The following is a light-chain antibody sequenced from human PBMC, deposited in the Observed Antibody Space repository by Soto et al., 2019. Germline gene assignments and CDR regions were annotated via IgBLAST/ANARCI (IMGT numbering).Light chain of an antibody. Sequence: EIVLTQSPGTLSLSPGERATLSCRASQSVSNNYLAWYQQKPGQAPRLLIYGASSRATGIPDRFSGSGPGTDFTLTISRLEPEDFAVYYCQQYGSSPPTFGQGTNVDIK. V-gene: IGKV3-20*01. CDR1: QSVSNNY. CDR2: GAS. J-gene: IGKJ1*01. CDR3: QQYGSSPPT.